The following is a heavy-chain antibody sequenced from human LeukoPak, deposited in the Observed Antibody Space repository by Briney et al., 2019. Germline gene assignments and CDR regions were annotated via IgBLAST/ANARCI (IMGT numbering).Heavy chain of an antibody. CDR2: LYYDGRT. D-gene: IGHD1-26*01. CDR3: ARRRGKWDGNWFDP. Sequence: PSETLSLTCTVFGDSVSSSNYYWAWFRQPPGKGLDWIGSLYYDGRTYYSPSLESRVTVSVDTSKNQFALKLTSVTAADTAVYYCARRRGKWDGNWFDPWGPGTLVTVSS. J-gene: IGHJ5*02. CDR1: GDSVSSSNYY. V-gene: IGHV4-39*01.